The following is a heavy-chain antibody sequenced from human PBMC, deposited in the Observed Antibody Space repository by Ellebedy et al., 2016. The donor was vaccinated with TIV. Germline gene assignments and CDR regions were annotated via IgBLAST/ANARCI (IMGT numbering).Heavy chain of an antibody. CDR1: GFSLSTSGMC. V-gene: IGHV2-70*01. CDR3: ARAYSFGYGADY. CDR2: IYWDDHK. D-gene: IGHD5-18*01. J-gene: IGHJ4*02. Sequence: SGPTLVKPTQTLTLTCTFSGFSLSTSGMCVSWIRQPPGKALEWLALIYWDDHKYYSTSLKTRLTISKDISKSQVVLTMTNMDPVDTATYYCARAYSFGYGADYWGQGTLVTVSS.